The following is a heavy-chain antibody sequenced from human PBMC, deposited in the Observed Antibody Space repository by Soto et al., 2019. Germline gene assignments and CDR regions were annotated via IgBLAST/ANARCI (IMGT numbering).Heavy chain of an antibody. V-gene: IGHV4-39*01. Sequence: SETLSLTCSASGGSITSSSHFWGWVRQPPGKGLEWIGTIYFTGNTYYTPSLKSRLTMSIDTSKNEFSLRLNSVTAADTAVYYCAGQTFTIAAASYGRSNWFDPLGPGTLVTVSS. CDR1: GGSITSSSHF. D-gene: IGHD6-25*01. CDR3: AGQTFTIAAASYGRSNWFDP. CDR2: IYFTGNT. J-gene: IGHJ5*02.